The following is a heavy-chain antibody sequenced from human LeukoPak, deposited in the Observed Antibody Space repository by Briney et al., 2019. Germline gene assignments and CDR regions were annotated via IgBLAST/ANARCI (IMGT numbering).Heavy chain of an antibody. V-gene: IGHV3-30*02. CDR3: AKDGPYSGSWTLDY. D-gene: IGHD1-26*01. CDR1: GFTFSSYG. Sequence: GGSLRLSCAASGFTFSSYGMHWVRQAPGKGLEWVAFIRYDGSNKYYADSVKGRFTISRDNSKNTLYLQMNSLRAEDTAVYYCAKDGPYSGSWTLDYWGQGTLVTVAS. CDR2: IRYDGSNK. J-gene: IGHJ4*02.